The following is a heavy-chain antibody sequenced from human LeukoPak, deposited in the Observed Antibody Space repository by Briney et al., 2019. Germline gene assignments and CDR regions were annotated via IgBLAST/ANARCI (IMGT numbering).Heavy chain of an antibody. D-gene: IGHD6-13*01. Sequence: QSGGSLRLSCAASGFTFSSYAMSWVRQAPGKGLEWVSAISGGGGSTYYADSVKGRFTISRDNSKNTLYLQMNSLRAEDTAVYYCAKDLDPSSSWYSPYYYYGMDVWGQGTTVTVSS. V-gene: IGHV3-23*01. J-gene: IGHJ6*02. CDR1: GFTFSSYA. CDR3: AKDLDPSSSWYSPYYYYGMDV. CDR2: ISGGGGST.